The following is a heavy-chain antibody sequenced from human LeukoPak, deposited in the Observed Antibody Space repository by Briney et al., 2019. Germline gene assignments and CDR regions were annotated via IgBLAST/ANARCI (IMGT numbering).Heavy chain of an antibody. CDR2: ISGSGGST. CDR1: GFTFSSYA. V-gene: IGHV3-23*01. Sequence: GGSLRLSCAASGFTFSSYAMSWVRQAPGKGLEWVSAISGSGGSTYYADSVKGLFTISRDNSKNTLYLQMNSLRAEDTAVYYCATTIFGVVLDYWGQGALVTVSS. J-gene: IGHJ4*02. D-gene: IGHD3-3*01. CDR3: ATTIFGVVLDY.